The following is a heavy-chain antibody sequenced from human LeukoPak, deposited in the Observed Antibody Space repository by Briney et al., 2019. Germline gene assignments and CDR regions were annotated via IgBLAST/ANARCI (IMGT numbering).Heavy chain of an antibody. CDR2: IYYSGST. J-gene: IGHJ4*02. CDR3: ARQEGQLWFSSGVY. CDR1: GGSISSSSYY. V-gene: IGHV4-39*01. D-gene: IGHD5-18*01. Sequence: SETLSLTCTVSGGSISSSSYYWGWIRQPPGKGLEWIGSIYYSGSTYYNPSLKSRVTISVDTSKNQFSLKLSSVTAADTAVYYCARQEGQLWFSSGVYWGQGTLVTVSS.